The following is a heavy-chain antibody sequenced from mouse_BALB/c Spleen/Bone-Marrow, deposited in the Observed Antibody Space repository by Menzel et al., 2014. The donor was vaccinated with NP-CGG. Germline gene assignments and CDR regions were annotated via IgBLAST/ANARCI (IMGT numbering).Heavy chain of an antibody. CDR1: GFTFSSYT. V-gene: IGHV5-6-4*01. CDR3: ARDLYDGYSYYAMDY. CDR2: ISSVGIYT. J-gene: IGHJ4*01. D-gene: IGHD2-3*01. Sequence: EVKVVESGGGLVKPRGSLKLSCAASGFTFSSYTMSWVRQTPGKRLEWVATISSVGIYTYYPDSVKGRFTISRDNAKDTLYLQMSSLKSEDTAMYYCARDLYDGYSYYAMDYWGQGTSVTVSS.